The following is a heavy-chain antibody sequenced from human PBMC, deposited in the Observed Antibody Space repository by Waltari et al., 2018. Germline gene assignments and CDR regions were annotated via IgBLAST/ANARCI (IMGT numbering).Heavy chain of an antibody. V-gene: IGHV1-18*01. Sequence: QVQLVQSGAEVKKPGASVKVSCKASGYTFTSYGISWVRQAPGQGLEWMGWNSAYNGNTNYAQKLQGRVTRTTDTSTSTAYMELRSLRSDDTAVYYCARSQDYYDSSGYEQYWGQGTLVTVSS. D-gene: IGHD3-22*01. J-gene: IGHJ4*02. CDR3: ARSQDYYDSSGYEQY. CDR1: GYTFTSYG. CDR2: NSAYNGNT.